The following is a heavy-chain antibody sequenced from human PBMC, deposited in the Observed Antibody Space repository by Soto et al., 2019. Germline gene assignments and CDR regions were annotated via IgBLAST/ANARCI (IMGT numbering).Heavy chain of an antibody. D-gene: IGHD1-7*01. J-gene: IGHJ3*02. CDR2: ISYDGSNK. V-gene: IGHV3-30*18. CDR3: AKMRMYNWNSDAFDI. CDR1: GFTFSSYG. Sequence: PGGSLRLSCAASGFTFSSYGMHWVRRAPGKGLEWVAVISYDGSNKYYADSVKGRFTISRDNSKNTLYLQMNSLRVEDTAVYYCAKMRMYNWNSDAFDIWGQGTMVTVSS.